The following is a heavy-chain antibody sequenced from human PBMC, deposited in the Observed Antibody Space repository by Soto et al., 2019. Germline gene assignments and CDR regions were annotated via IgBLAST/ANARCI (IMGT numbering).Heavy chain of an antibody. Sequence: GGSLRLSCAASGFTFISHWMNWVRQAPGKGLVWVSRISGDGRTTSHADSVKGRFTISRDNAKNTLYLQMNSLRVEDTAVYYCARGVPNCSSSSCYFDFWGQGILVTVSS. CDR1: GFTFISHW. V-gene: IGHV3-74*01. J-gene: IGHJ4*02. CDR2: ISGDGRTT. D-gene: IGHD2-2*01. CDR3: ARGVPNCSSSSCYFDF.